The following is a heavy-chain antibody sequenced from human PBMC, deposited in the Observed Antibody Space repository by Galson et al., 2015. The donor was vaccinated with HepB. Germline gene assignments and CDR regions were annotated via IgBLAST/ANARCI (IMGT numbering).Heavy chain of an antibody. D-gene: IGHD6-13*01. CDR1: GVTFSSYA. CDR3: ARERLYSSSCYDYDCGMDV. CDR2: ISYDVSNK. Sequence: SLRLSCAASGVTFSSYAIHWVRQAPGKGLEWVAGISYDVSNKYYADSVKGRFTISRDNSKNTLYLQMNSLRAEDTAVYYCARERLYSSSCYDYDCGMDVWGQGTTVTVSS. J-gene: IGHJ6*02. V-gene: IGHV3-30*04.